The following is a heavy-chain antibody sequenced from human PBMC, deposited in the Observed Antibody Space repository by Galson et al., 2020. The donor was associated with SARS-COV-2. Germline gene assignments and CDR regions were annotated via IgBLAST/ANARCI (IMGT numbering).Heavy chain of an antibody. V-gene: IGHV2-70*01. J-gene: IGHJ3*02. Sequence: SGPTLVKPTQTLTLTCTFSGFSLSTSGMCVSWIRQPPGKALEWLALIDWDDDKYYSTSLKTRLTISKDTSKNQVVLTMTNMDPVDTATYYCARMMTRSLAATPPFAFDIWGQGTMVTVSS. CDR3: ARMMTRSLAATPPFAFDI. CDR2: IDWDDDK. D-gene: IGHD2-15*01. CDR1: GFSLSTSGMC.